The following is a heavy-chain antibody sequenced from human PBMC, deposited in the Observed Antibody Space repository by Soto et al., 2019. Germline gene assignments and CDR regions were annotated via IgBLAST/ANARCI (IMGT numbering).Heavy chain of an antibody. CDR3: ARQAVVWGSYRYGNSWFDP. Sequence: PSETLSLTCTVSGGSISSSSYYWGWIRQPPGKGLEWIGSIYYSGSTYYNPSLKSRVTISVDTSKNQFSLKLSSVTAADTAVYYCARQAVVWGSYRYGNSWFDPWGQGTLVTVSS. V-gene: IGHV4-39*01. CDR2: IYYSGST. CDR1: GGSISSSSYY. D-gene: IGHD3-16*02. J-gene: IGHJ5*02.